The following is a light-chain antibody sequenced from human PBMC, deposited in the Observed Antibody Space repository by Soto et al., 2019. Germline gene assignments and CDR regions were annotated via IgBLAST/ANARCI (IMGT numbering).Light chain of an antibody. V-gene: IGKV3-20*01. CDR1: QSVSSSY. J-gene: IGKJ4*01. Sequence: EIVLTQSPGTLSLSPGERATLSCRASQSVSSSYLAWYQQTPGQAPRLLIYGASSRATGIPDRFSGSGSGTDFTLTISRLEPEDFATYYCQQLRMYPSTFGGGTKVDIK. CDR2: GAS. CDR3: QQLRMYPST.